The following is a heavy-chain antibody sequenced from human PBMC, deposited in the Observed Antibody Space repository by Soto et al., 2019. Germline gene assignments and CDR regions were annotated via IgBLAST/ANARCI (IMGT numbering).Heavy chain of an antibody. J-gene: IGHJ6*02. V-gene: IGHV3-11*01. CDR2: ISSSGSTI. CDR3: ARLDGNSYDSSGYYYYYYGMDV. D-gene: IGHD3-22*01. Sequence: QVQLVESGGGLVKPGGSLRLSCAASGFTFSDYYMSWIRQAPGKGLEWVSYISSSGSTIYYADSVKGRFTISRENAKNSLYLQMNSLRAEDTAVYYCARLDGNSYDSSGYYYYYYGMDVWGQGTTVTVSS. CDR1: GFTFSDYY.